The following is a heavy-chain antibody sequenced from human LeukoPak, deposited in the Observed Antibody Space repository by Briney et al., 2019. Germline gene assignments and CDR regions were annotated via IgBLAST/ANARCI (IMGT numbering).Heavy chain of an antibody. J-gene: IGHJ6*03. Sequence: GGSLRLSCAASGFTFSNYWMSWVRQAPGKGLEWVANIKEDGTEQYYVDSVKGRFTISRDNAKNSLYLQTNSLRAEDTAVYYCARDFRSSRGHYYLDVWGKGTTVTVSS. D-gene: IGHD6-13*01. CDR1: GFTFSNYW. V-gene: IGHV3-7*01. CDR3: ARDFRSSRGHYYLDV. CDR2: IKEDGTEQ.